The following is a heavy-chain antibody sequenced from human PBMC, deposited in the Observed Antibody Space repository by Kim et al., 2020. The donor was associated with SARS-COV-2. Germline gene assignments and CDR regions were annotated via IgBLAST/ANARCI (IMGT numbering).Heavy chain of an antibody. CDR2: INGGNGNT. CDR3: ARDGGCSSTSCAFNY. Sequence: ASVKVSCKASGYSFTTYAMHWVRQAPGQRPEWMGWINGGNGNTKYSQKFQSRVTITRDTSATTAYMELSSLTSEDTAIYYCARDGGCSSTSCAFNYWGQGTLVTVSS. D-gene: IGHD2-2*01. J-gene: IGHJ4*02. V-gene: IGHV1-3*01. CDR1: GYSFTTYA.